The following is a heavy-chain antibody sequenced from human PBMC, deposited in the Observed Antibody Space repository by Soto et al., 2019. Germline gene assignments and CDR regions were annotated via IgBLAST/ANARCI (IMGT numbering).Heavy chain of an antibody. V-gene: IGHV4-59*08. CDR3: ARQGIGNLHGLVDV. Sequence: QVQLQESGPGLWKPSEPLSLTGTFPGGSMDVSNGAWFGRPPGKALEWVGYVYYNGGSSYNPSLKSRVTLSMDTSKSQFSLQLRSVTAADTAVYYCARQGIGNLHGLVDVWGRGTTVTVSS. D-gene: IGHD3-10*01. CDR1: GGSMDVSN. CDR2: VYYNGGS. J-gene: IGHJ6*02.